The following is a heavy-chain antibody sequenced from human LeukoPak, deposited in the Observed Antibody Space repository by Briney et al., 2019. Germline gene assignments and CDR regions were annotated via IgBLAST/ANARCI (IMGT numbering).Heavy chain of an antibody. D-gene: IGHD3-10*01. CDR2: LYYSGST. CDR3: ARRHDGEFDY. J-gene: IGHJ4*02. Sequence: SETLSLTCTVSGGSISSSSYHWGWIRLPPGKGLEWIGNLYYSGSTYYNPSLKSRVTISVDRSKNQFSLKLNSATAADTAVYYCARRHDGEFDYWGQGTLVTVSS. CDR1: GGSISSSSYH. V-gene: IGHV4-39*01.